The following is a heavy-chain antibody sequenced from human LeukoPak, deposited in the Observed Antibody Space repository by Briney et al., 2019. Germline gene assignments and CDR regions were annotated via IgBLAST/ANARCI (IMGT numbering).Heavy chain of an antibody. CDR2: IYSGGST. J-gene: IGHJ4*02. CDR1: GFTVSSNY. CDR3: AKVYSSDWYVDS. V-gene: IGHV3-53*01. D-gene: IGHD6-19*01. Sequence: GGSLRLSCAASGFTVSSNYMSWVRQAPGKGLEWVSVIYSGGSTYYADSVKGRFTISRDNSRNTLYLEMHSLRGEDTAVYYCAKVYSSDWYVDSWGQGTLVTVSS.